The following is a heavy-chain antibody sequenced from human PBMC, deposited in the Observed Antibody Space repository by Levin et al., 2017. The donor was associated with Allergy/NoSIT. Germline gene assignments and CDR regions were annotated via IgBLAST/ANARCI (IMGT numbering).Heavy chain of an antibody. Sequence: SETLSLTCTVSGDSISGYFWSWLRQPPGKGLEWIGYIYYIYNSGSTNYNPSLERRVTFSADTSKNQFSLKLSSVTTADSAVYYCARGIVGSESIYHFGMDVWGQGTMVTVSS. V-gene: IGHV4-59*01. CDR1: GDSISGYF. CDR2: IYYIYNSGST. CDR3: ARGIVGSESIYHFGMDV. J-gene: IGHJ6*02. D-gene: IGHD2-15*01.